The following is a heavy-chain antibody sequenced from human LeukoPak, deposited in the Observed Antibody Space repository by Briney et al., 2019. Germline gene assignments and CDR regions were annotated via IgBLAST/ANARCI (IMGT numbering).Heavy chain of an antibody. CDR1: GFTFSSYA. Sequence: PGGSLRLSCAASGFTFSSYAMSWVRQAPGKGLEWVSSITSSGAATYYADSAKGRFTISRDNSDNTLYLQMNSLRAEDTAVYYCAKDRPNYYGSNGHYYKLNGDCWGQGTLVTVSS. J-gene: IGHJ4*02. CDR2: ITSSGAAT. CDR3: AKDRPNYYGSNGHYYKLNGDC. D-gene: IGHD3-22*01. V-gene: IGHV3-23*01.